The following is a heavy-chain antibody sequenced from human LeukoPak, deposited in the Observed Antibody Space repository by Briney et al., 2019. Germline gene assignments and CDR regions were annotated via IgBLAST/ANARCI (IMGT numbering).Heavy chain of an antibody. CDR1: GGSISSYY. Sequence: PSETLSLTCTVSGGSISSYYWSWIRQPPGKGLEWIGYIYYSGSTNYNPSLKSRVTISVDTSKNQFSLKLSSVTAADMAVYYCARDAIAVAGTVYYYYGMGVWGQGTTVTVSS. CDR3: ARDAIAVAGTVYYYYGMGV. CDR2: IYYSGST. V-gene: IGHV4-59*01. J-gene: IGHJ6*02. D-gene: IGHD6-19*01.